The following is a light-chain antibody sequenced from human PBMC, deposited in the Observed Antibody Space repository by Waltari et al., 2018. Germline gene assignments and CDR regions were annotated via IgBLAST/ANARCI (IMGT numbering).Light chain of an antibody. Sequence: GERATLSCRASQSVGRSLAWYQQKPGQAPRLLIYDASSRAAGIPDRFSGSGSGTDFSLAISRLEPEDFAVYYCQKYVSLPATFGQGTKVEIK. J-gene: IGKJ1*01. CDR2: DAS. V-gene: IGKV3-20*01. CDR3: QKYVSLPAT. CDR1: QSVGRS.